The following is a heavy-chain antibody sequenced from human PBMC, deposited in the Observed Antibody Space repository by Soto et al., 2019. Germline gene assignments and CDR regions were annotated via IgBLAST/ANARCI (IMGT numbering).Heavy chain of an antibody. Sequence: QVQLVQSGAEVKKPGASVKVSCKASGYTFTSYAMHWVRQAPGQRLEWMGWINAGNGNTKYSQKFQGRVTITRDTSASTAYMELSSLRSEDTAVYYCARDGYYYDSSGYEFYYYYGMDVWGQGTTVTVSS. J-gene: IGHJ6*02. V-gene: IGHV1-3*01. D-gene: IGHD3-22*01. CDR2: INAGNGNT. CDR1: GYTFTSYA. CDR3: ARDGYYYDSSGYEFYYYYGMDV.